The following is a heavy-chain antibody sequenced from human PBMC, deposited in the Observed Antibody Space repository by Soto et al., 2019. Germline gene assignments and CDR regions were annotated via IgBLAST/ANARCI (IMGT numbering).Heavy chain of an antibody. Sequence: TSETLSLTCDVSGESGSSGGYYWSRMRQNPGQGLECIGYFYPIGNTYYTPSLKSRVTISVDTSKNPFSLKLKSVTAADTAVYYCPRHTFYYDSSGYYYDVRSFDIWGQGTMVTVSS. J-gene: IGHJ3*02. CDR3: PRHTFYYDSSGYYYDVRSFDI. CDR1: GESGSSGGYY. D-gene: IGHD3-22*01. CDR2: FYPIGNT. V-gene: IGHV4-31*11.